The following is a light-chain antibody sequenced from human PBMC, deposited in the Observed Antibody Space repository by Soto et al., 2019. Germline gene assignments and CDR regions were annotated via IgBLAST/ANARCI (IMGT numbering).Light chain of an antibody. Sequence: AIEMTQSPSSLSASVGDRVTITCRASEGIRNDLGWYRQKPGKAPELLIYSASTLQNGVPSRFSGSGSGTDFTLTISSLRPEDFATYYCLQDYHYPYTFGQGTNVDI. CDR3: LQDYHYPYT. J-gene: IGKJ2*01. V-gene: IGKV1-6*01. CDR1: EGIRND. CDR2: SAS.